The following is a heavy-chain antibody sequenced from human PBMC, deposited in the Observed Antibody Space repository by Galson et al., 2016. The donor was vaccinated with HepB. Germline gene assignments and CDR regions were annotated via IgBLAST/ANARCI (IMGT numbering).Heavy chain of an antibody. J-gene: IGHJ4*02. CDR2: ITRSGGTT. V-gene: IGHV3-48*02. D-gene: IGHD1-26*01. CDR1: GFTFSNYD. CDR3: ARDVRGSEDY. Sequence: SLRLSCAASGFTFSNYDMHWFRQAPGKGLEWVSYITRSGGTTLYADSVKGRFTIPRDNAKNSLYLQMNSLRDEDTTVYYCARDVRGSEDYWGQGTLVTVSS.